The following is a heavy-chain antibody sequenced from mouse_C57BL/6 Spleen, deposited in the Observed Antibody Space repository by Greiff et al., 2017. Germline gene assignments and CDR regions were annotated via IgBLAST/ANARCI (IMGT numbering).Heavy chain of an antibody. CDR1: GYAFSSSW. Sequence: VQLQRSGPELVKPGASVKISCKASGYAFSSSWMNWVKQRTGKGLEWIGRIYPGDGVTNYNGKLKGVATLTANKSSSTAYMQLIRLPSADSAVYFWARSKLSYAMDYWGQGTSVTVSS. CDR3: ARSKLSYAMDY. J-gene: IGHJ4*01. V-gene: IGHV1-82*01. CDR2: IYPGDGVT.